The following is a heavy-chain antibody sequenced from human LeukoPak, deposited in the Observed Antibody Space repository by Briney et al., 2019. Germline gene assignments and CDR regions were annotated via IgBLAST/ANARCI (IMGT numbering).Heavy chain of an antibody. CDR2: ISWNSGSI. V-gene: IGHV3-9*01. CDR3: AKQNFGDYVFDY. Sequence: GRSLRPSCAASGFTFDDYAMHWVRQAPGKGLEWVSGISWNSGSIGYADSVKGRFTISRDNAKNSLYLQMNSLRAEDTALYYCAKQNFGDYVFDYWGQGTLVTVSS. D-gene: IGHD4-17*01. J-gene: IGHJ4*02. CDR1: GFTFDDYA.